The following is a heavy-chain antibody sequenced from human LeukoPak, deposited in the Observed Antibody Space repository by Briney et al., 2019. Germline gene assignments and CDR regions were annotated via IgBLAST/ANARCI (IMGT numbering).Heavy chain of an antibody. Sequence: GRSLRLSCAASGFTFSSYAMHWVRQAPGKGLEWVAVISYDGSNKYYADSVKGRFTISRDNSKNTLYLQMNSLRAEDTAVYYCARDPRRYSYGYSGGYYYYYMDVWGKGTTVTVSS. CDR1: GFTFSSYA. D-gene: IGHD5-18*01. CDR2: ISYDGSNK. V-gene: IGHV3-30*04. J-gene: IGHJ6*03. CDR3: ARDPRRYSYGYSGGYYYYYMDV.